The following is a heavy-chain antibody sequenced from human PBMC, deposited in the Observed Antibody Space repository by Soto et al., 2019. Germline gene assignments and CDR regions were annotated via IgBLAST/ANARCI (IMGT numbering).Heavy chain of an antibody. J-gene: IGHJ5*02. D-gene: IGHD3-22*01. CDR1: GFSLSAYGVR. CDR2: IHWNDDK. CDR3: AHTKDSSGFLTS. V-gene: IGHV2-5*01. Sequence: GPTLVNPTQTLTLTCSFSGFSLSAYGVRVIWFRQPPGETLEWLALIHWNDDKRYSPYLKSRLTITKDTSKNQVVLTLTNLDPLDTGTYFCAHTKDSSGFLTSWGQGILVTVSS.